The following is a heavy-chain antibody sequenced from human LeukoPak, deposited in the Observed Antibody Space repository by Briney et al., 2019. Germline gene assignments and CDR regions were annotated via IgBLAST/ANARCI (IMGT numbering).Heavy chain of an antibody. D-gene: IGHD1-14*01. V-gene: IGHV3-64D*06. CDR1: KFTFSNYA. Sequence: GGSLRLSCSASKFTFSNYAMHWVRQAPGKGLEYVSGINKNGGSTFLVDSVKGRFTISRDNSKNTLYLQMNSLRPEGTAVYYCVKDWRTEPSDIWFDPWGQGTLVTVSS. J-gene: IGHJ5*02. CDR2: INKNGGST. CDR3: VKDWRTEPSDIWFDP.